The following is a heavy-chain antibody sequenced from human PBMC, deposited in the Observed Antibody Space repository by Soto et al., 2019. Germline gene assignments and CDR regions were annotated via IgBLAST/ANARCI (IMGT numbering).Heavy chain of an antibody. CDR3: ARAILGGTLHAFDI. CDR1: GFTFSAYA. D-gene: IGHD3-3*01. CDR2: ISTASST. Sequence: EVQLVESGGGLVKPGGSLRLSCAASGFTFSAYAMSWVRQAPGKGLEWVSTISTASSTYYADSVKGRFTISRDNSRNTAYLQMSSLRAEDTALYYCARAILGGTLHAFDIWGQGTVVTVSS. J-gene: IGHJ3*02. V-gene: IGHV3-23*04.